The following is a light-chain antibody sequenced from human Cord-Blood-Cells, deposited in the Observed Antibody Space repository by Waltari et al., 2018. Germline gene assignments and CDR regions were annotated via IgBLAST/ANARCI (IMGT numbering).Light chain of an antibody. CDR1: QSVLYSSNNKNY. J-gene: IGKJ1*01. CDR2: WAS. V-gene: IGKV4-1*01. CDR3: QQYYSTPPT. Sequence: DIVMTQSPDSLAVSLGERATINCKSSQSVLYSSNNKNYLAWYQQKPGQHPKLRIYWASTRESGVPYRFSGSGSWTDFTLTISSLQAEDVAVYYCQQYYSTPPTFGQGTKVEIK.